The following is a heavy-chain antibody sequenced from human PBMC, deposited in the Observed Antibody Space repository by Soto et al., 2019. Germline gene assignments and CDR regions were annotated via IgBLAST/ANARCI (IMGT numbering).Heavy chain of an antibody. D-gene: IGHD2-2*02. J-gene: IGHJ4*02. CDR1: GGSFSGYY. CDR2: INHSGST. Sequence: SETLSLTCAVYGGSFSGYYWSWIRQPPGKGLEWIGEINHSGSTNYNPSLKSRVTISVDTSKNQFSLKLSSVTAADTAVYYCAIDPIPGYFAYWGPGTLVTVSS. V-gene: IGHV4-34*01. CDR3: AIDPIPGYFAY.